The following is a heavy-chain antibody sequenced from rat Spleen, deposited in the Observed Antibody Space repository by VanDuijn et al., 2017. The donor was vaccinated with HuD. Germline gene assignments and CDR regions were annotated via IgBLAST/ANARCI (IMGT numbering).Heavy chain of an antibody. Sequence: QVQLKESGPGLVQPSQTLSLTCTVSGFSLTTYHVSWVRQPPGKGLEWMGVIWTDGRTAYNSLLKSKLSISRDMSKSLVFLKMNSLQTEDTAIYYCTREDWHFDFWGPGTMVTVSS. V-gene: IGHV2-43*01. CDR3: TREDWHFDF. J-gene: IGHJ1*01. CDR1: GFSLTTYH. CDR2: IWTDGRT.